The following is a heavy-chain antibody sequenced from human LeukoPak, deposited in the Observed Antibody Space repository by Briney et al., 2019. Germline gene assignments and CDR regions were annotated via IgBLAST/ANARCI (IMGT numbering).Heavy chain of an antibody. D-gene: IGHD5-18*01. CDR1: GFTVSSNY. Sequence: GGSLRLSCAASGFTVSSNYMSWVRQAPGKGLERVSVIYSGGSTYYADSVKGRFTISRDNSKNTLYLQMNSLRAEDTAVYYCARLRQLWFDYWGQGTLVTVSS. V-gene: IGHV3-53*01. J-gene: IGHJ4*02. CDR3: ARLRQLWFDY. CDR2: IYSGGST.